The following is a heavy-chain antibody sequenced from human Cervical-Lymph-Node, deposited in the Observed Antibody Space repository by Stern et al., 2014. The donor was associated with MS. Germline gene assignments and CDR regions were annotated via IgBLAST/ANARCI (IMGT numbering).Heavy chain of an antibody. CDR2: ISGSGGST. Sequence: EVQLVESGGGFVQPGGSLRLSCAASGFTFSRYAMSWVRQAPGQGLEWASAISGSGGSTYYADSVKGRFTISRDNSKNTLYLQMNSLRAEDTAVYYCAKRGAIAVAGTGFDYWGQGTLVTVSS. CDR1: GFTFSRYA. J-gene: IGHJ4*02. V-gene: IGHV3-23*04. CDR3: AKRGAIAVAGTGFDY. D-gene: IGHD6-19*01.